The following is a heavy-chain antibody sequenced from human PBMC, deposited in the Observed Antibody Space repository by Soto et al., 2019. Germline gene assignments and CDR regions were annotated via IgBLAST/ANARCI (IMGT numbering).Heavy chain of an antibody. CDR1: GFTFTSPA. V-gene: IGHV1-58*01. Sequence: SVKVSCKASGFTFTSPAVQWVRQARGQRLEWIGWIVVGSGNTNYAQKFQERVTITRDMSTSTAYMELSSLRSEDTAVYYCAADVIADENYYYYYGMDVWGQGTTVTVSS. J-gene: IGHJ6*02. D-gene: IGHD6-13*01. CDR3: AADVIADENYYYYYGMDV. CDR2: IVVGSGNT.